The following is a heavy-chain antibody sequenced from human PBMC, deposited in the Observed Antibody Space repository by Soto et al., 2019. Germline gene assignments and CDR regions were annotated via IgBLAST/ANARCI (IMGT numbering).Heavy chain of an antibody. J-gene: IGHJ1*01. Sequence: GGSLRLSCAASGFSFSSYAMSWVRQAPGKGLEWVSTITGSGGDTYYADSVKGRFTISRDNSKNTLYLQMNSLRAEDTAIYYCAKGGSWFKYFQHWGQGTLVTVSS. CDR1: GFSFSSYA. D-gene: IGHD1-26*01. CDR3: AKGGSWFKYFQH. CDR2: ITGSGGDT. V-gene: IGHV3-23*01.